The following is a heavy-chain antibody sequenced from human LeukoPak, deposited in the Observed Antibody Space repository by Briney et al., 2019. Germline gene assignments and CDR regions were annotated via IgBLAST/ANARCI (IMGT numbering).Heavy chain of an antibody. J-gene: IGHJ6*03. D-gene: IGHD2-15*01. CDR2: IIPIFGTA. CDR3: ASCDIVVVVAASVDYYYMDV. V-gene: IGHV1-69*13. Sequence: SVKVSCKASGGTFSSYAISWVRQAPGQGLEWMGGIIPIFGTANYAQKFQGRVTITADESTSTAYMELSSLRSEDTAVYYCASCDIVVVVAASVDYYYMDVWGKGTTVTVSS. CDR1: GGTFSSYA.